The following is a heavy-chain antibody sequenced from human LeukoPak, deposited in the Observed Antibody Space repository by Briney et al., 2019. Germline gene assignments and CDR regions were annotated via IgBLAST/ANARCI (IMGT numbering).Heavy chain of an antibody. Sequence: ASESLSLTCAAYGGSFSGYYWSWIRQPPGKGLEWVGEINDSGRTNYNPSLKSQVTISVDTSKDQFSLKLSSVTAADTAVYYCARLRIVAAGMRWFDPWGQGTLVTVSS. CDR3: ARLRIVAAGMRWFDP. CDR1: GGSFSGYY. D-gene: IGHD6-13*01. J-gene: IGHJ5*02. CDR2: INDSGRT. V-gene: IGHV4-34*01.